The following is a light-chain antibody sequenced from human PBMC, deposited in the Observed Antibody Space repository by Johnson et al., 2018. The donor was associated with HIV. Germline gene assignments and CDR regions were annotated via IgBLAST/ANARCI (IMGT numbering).Light chain of an antibody. Sequence: QSVLTQTPSVSAAPGQKVTISCSGSSSNIGKNYVSWYQQLPGTAPKVLIYENNKRPSGIPYRFSGSKSGASATLGITGLQTGYEADYYCGTWDSSLSAGVFGTGTTVTVL. V-gene: IGLV1-51*02. CDR1: SSNIGKNY. J-gene: IGLJ1*01. CDR3: GTWDSSLSAGV. CDR2: ENN.